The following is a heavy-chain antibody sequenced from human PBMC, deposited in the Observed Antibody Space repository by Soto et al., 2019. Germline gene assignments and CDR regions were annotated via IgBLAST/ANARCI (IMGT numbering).Heavy chain of an antibody. CDR2: IYYSGST. D-gene: IGHD3-22*01. J-gene: IGHJ4*02. CDR1: GGSISSSSYY. Sequence: SETLSLTCTVSGGSISSSSYYWGWIRQPPGKGLEWIGSIYYSGSTYYNPSLKSRATISVDTSKNQFSLKLSSVTAADTAVYYCARQITMIVVVNRAPLTDWGQGTLVTISS. V-gene: IGHV4-39*01. CDR3: ARQITMIVVVNRAPLTD.